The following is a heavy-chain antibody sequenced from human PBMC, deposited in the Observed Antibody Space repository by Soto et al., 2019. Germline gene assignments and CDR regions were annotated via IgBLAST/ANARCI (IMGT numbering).Heavy chain of an antibody. CDR3: AATVPYYDFWSGYYYSPVDY. J-gene: IGHJ4*02. Sequence: GASVKVSCKASGFTFTSSAMQWVRQARGQRLEWIGWIVVDSGNTNYAQKFQERVTITRDMSTSTAYMELSSLRSEDTAVYYCAATVPYYDFWSGYYYSPVDYWGQGTLVTVSS. CDR2: IVVDSGNT. CDR1: GFTFTSSA. D-gene: IGHD3-3*01. V-gene: IGHV1-58*02.